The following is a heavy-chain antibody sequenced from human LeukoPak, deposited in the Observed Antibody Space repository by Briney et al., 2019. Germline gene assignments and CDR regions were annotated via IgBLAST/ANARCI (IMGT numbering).Heavy chain of an antibody. CDR2: FDPEDGET. D-gene: IGHD3-10*01. CDR1: GYTLTELS. J-gene: IGHJ4*02. V-gene: IGHV1-24*01. Sequence: GASVKVSCKVSGYTLTELSMHWVRQAPGKGLEWMGGFDPEDGETIYAQKFQGRVTMTEDTPTDTAYMELSSLRSEDTAVYYCATPRVRGVRTRYYFDYWGQGTLVTVSS. CDR3: ATPRVRGVRTRYYFDY.